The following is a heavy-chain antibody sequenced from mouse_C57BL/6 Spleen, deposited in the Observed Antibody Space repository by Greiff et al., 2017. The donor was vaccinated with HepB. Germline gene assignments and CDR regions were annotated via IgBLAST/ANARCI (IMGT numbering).Heavy chain of an antibody. J-gene: IGHJ3*01. D-gene: IGHD2-4*01. CDR3: ASRDYDYDGFAY. V-gene: IGHV3-6*01. CDR2: ISYDGSN. Sequence: EVQRVESGPGLVKPSQSLSLTCSVTGYSITSGYYWNWIRQFPGNKLEWMGYISYDGSNNYNPSLKNRISITRDTSKNQFFLKLNSVTTEDTATYYCASRDYDYDGFAYWGQGTLVTVSA. CDR1: GYSITSGYY.